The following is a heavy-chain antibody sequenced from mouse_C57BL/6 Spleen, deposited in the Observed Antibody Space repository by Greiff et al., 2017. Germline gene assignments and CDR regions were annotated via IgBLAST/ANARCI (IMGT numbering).Heavy chain of an antibody. CDR1: GFTFTDYY. CDR3: ARTLPFYAMDY. J-gene: IGHJ4*01. Sequence: EVQVVESGGGLVQPGGSLSLSCAASGFTFTDYYMSWVRQPPGKALAWLGFIRNTANGYTTEYSASVKGRFTISRDNSQSILYLQMNALRAEDSATYYCARTLPFYAMDYWGQGTSVTVSS. D-gene: IGHD2-10*01. V-gene: IGHV7-3*01. CDR2: IRNTANGYTT.